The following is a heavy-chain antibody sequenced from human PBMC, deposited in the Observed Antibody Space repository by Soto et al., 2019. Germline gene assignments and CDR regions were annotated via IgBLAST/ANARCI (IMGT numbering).Heavy chain of an antibody. V-gene: IGHV3-64D*08. CDR2: ISSNGGST. Sequence: PGGSLRLSCSASGFTFSSYAMHWVLQAPWKGLEYVSAISSNGGSTYYADSVKGRFTISRDNSKNTLYLQMSSLRAEDTAVYYCVKLGKVWIAVAGTDLDYWGQGTLVTVSS. D-gene: IGHD6-19*01. CDR1: GFTFSSYA. J-gene: IGHJ4*02. CDR3: VKLGKVWIAVAGTDLDY.